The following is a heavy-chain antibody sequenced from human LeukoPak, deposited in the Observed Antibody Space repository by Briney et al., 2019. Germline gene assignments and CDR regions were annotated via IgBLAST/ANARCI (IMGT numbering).Heavy chain of an antibody. Sequence: SETLSLTCTVSGGSISSSSYYWGWIRQPPGKGLEWIGSIYYSGSTYYNPSLKSRVTISVDTSKNQFSLKLSSVTAADTAVYYCASPQGGYCSGGSCYGGLYAFDIWGQGTMVTVSS. CDR1: GGSISSSSYY. CDR2: IYYSGST. CDR3: ASPQGGYCSGGSCYGGLYAFDI. J-gene: IGHJ3*02. D-gene: IGHD2-15*01. V-gene: IGHV4-39*07.